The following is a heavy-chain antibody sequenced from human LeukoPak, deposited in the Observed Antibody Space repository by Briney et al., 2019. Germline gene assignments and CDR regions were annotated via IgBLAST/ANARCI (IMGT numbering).Heavy chain of an antibody. CDR3: ARPGGPYYYYYYMDV. Sequence: PSETLSLTCAVYGGSFSGYYWSWIRQPPGKGLEWIGEINHSGSTNYNPSLKSRVTISVDTSKNQFSLKLSSVTAADTAVYYCARPGGPYYYYYYMDVWGKGTTVTVSS. CDR2: INHSGST. D-gene: IGHD3-16*01. V-gene: IGHV4-34*01. J-gene: IGHJ6*03. CDR1: GGSFSGYY.